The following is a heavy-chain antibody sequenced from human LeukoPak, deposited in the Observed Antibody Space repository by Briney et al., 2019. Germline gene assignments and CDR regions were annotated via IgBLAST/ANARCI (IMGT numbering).Heavy chain of an antibody. CDR1: GGTFSSYA. D-gene: IGHD2-21*02. Sequence: SVKVSCKASGGTFSSYAISWVRQAPGQGLEWIGRIIPILGIANYAQKFQGRVTITADKSTSTAYMELSSLRSEDTAVYYCARAYYCGGDCYSELWFDPWGQGTLVTVSS. J-gene: IGHJ5*02. V-gene: IGHV1-69*04. CDR2: IIPILGIA. CDR3: ARAYYCGGDCYSELWFDP.